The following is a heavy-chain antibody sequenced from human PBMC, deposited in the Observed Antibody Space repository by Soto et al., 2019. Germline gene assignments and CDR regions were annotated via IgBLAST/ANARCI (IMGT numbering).Heavy chain of an antibody. CDR1: GFTFSSYA. D-gene: IGHD3-3*01. Sequence: EVQLLESGGGLVQPGGSLRLSCAASGFTFSSYAMSWVRQAPGKGLEWVSAISGSGGSTYYADSVKGRFTISRDNSKNTLYLQMNSLRAEDTAVYYCAKDIAYYDFWSGYYSNWFDPWGQGTLVTVSS. CDR3: AKDIAYYDFWSGYYSNWFDP. CDR2: ISGSGGST. J-gene: IGHJ5*02. V-gene: IGHV3-23*01.